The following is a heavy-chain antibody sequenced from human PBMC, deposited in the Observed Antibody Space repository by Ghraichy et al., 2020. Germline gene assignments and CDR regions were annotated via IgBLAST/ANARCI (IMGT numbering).Heavy chain of an antibody. V-gene: IGHV4-31*03. CDR1: GGSISSGGYY. Sequence: SETLSLTCTVSGGSISSGGYYWSWIRQHPGKGLEWIGYIYYSGSTYYNPSLKSRVTISVDTSKNQFSLKLSSVTAADTAVYYCARGSDSSGYYYGPPPFDYWGQGTLVTVSS. CDR2: IYYSGST. J-gene: IGHJ4*02. D-gene: IGHD3-22*01. CDR3: ARGSDSSGYYYGPPPFDY.